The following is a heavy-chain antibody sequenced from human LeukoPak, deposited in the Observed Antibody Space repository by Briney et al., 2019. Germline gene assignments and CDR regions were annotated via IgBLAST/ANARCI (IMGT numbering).Heavy chain of an antibody. CDR2: IGTAGDT. CDR3: VKVGYYDSSGYYHY. Sequence: PGGSLRLSCAASGFTFSSYDMHWVRQATGKGLEWVSAIGTAGDTYYPGSVKGRFTISRDNSKNTLYLQMSSLRAEDTAVYYCVKVGYYDSSGYYHYWGQGTLVTVSS. J-gene: IGHJ4*02. V-gene: IGHV3-13*04. D-gene: IGHD3-22*01. CDR1: GFTFSSYD.